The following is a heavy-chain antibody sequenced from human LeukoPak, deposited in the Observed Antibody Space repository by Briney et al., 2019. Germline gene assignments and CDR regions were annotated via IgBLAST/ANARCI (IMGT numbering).Heavy chain of an antibody. CDR2: ISSGSTI. Sequence: KPGGSLRLSCAASGFTFSDYYMSWIRQAPGKGLEWVSYISSGSTIYYADSVKGRFTISRDNAKNSLYLQMNSLRAEDTAVYYCARGRGGTFDYWGQGTLVTVSS. CDR1: GFTFSDYY. D-gene: IGHD2-15*01. CDR3: ARGRGGTFDY. J-gene: IGHJ4*02. V-gene: IGHV3-11*04.